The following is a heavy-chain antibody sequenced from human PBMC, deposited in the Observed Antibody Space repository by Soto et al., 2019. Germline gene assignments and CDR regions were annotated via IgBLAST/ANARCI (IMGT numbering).Heavy chain of an antibody. CDR1: GFTVSRNY. CDR2: IYSVGGT. D-gene: IGHD6-6*01. J-gene: IGHJ4*02. Sequence: EMQLVESGGGLIQPGGSLRLSCAASGFTVSRNYMSWVRQAPGKGLEWVSVIYSVGGTYYADSVKGRFTISRDNSKNTVYLQMNSLRAEDTAVYYCARDRLRNWGQGTLVTVSS. CDR3: ARDRLRN. V-gene: IGHV3-53*01.